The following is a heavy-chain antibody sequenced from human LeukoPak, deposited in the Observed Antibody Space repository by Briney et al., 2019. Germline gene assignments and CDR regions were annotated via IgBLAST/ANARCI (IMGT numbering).Heavy chain of an antibody. CDR3: ARDFGYDYMDYGMDV. Sequence: GGSLRLSCAASGFTFSSYAMHWVRQAPGKGLEWVAVIPYDGSNKYYADSVKGLFTISRDNSKNTLYLQMNSLRAEDTAVYYCARDFGYDYMDYGMDVWGQGTTVTVSS. V-gene: IGHV3-30-3*01. CDR1: GFTFSSYA. J-gene: IGHJ6*02. D-gene: IGHD3-22*01. CDR2: IPYDGSNK.